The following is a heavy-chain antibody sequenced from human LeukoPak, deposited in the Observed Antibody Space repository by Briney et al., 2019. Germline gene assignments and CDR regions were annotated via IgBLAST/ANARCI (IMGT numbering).Heavy chain of an antibody. Sequence: GGSLRLSCAASGFTFDSYAMSWVRQVPGKGLEWVSAVSRFGGTTYYADSAKGRFTISRDNSNNTVYLQMNSLRVGDTALYYCVKHVGSRWSNNRFDPWGQGTLVTVS. V-gene: IGHV3-23*01. CDR1: GFTFDSYA. D-gene: IGHD6-13*01. CDR3: VKHVGSRWSNNRFDP. CDR2: VSRFGGTT. J-gene: IGHJ5*02.